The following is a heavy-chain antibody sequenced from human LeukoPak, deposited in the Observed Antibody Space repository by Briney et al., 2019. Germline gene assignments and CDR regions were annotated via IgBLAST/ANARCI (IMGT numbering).Heavy chain of an antibody. CDR1: GYTFTNYG. CDR2: IIAYNGNT. J-gene: IGHJ5*02. V-gene: IGHV1-18*01. D-gene: IGHD2-15*01. Sequence: ASVKVSCKTSGYTFTNYGISWVRQAPGQGLEWMGWIIAYNGNTNYAQKLQGSVTMTTDTSKSTAYMVLRSLRSDDTAVYYCARDKESGGSCCYNWFDPWGRGTLVTVSS. CDR3: ARDKESGGSCCYNWFDP.